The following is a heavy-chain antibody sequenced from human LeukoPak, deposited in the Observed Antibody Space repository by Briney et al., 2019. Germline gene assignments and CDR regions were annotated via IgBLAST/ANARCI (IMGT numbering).Heavy chain of an antibody. Sequence: GGSLRLSSVASGFTITNNWMYWVRQAPGRGLVWVSRIKSDESSAAYADSVKGRFTISRDNAKNTLYLQMNSLRVEDTAVYYCATVFKGSSLEDYWGQGTLVTVSS. CDR2: IKSDESSA. J-gene: IGHJ4*02. CDR1: GFTITNNW. V-gene: IGHV3-74*03. D-gene: IGHD1-26*01. CDR3: ATVFKGSSLEDY.